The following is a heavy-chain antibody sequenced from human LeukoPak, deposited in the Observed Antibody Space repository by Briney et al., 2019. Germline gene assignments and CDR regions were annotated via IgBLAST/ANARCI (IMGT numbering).Heavy chain of an antibody. J-gene: IGHJ5*02. V-gene: IGHV4-4*07. CDR3: ARANYDFWSGFVNWFDP. CDR2: IYTSGST. Sequence: SETLSLTCTVAGGSISSYYWSWIRQPAGKGLEWIGRIYTSGSTNYNPSLKSRVTMSVDTSKNQFSLKLSSVTAADTAVYYCARANYDFWSGFVNWFDPWGQGTLVTVS. CDR1: GGSISSYY. D-gene: IGHD3-3*01.